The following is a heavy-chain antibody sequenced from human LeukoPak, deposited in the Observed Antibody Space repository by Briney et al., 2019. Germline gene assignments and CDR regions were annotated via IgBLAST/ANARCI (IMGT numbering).Heavy chain of an antibody. Sequence: GGSLRLSCAASGFAFSSYSMNWVRQAPGKGLEWVSSISSSSSYIYYADSVKGRFTISRDNAKNSLYLQMNSLRAEDTAVYYCARDLGYSYGFDYWGQGTLVTVSS. J-gene: IGHJ4*02. D-gene: IGHD5-18*01. CDR1: GFAFSSYS. V-gene: IGHV3-21*01. CDR3: ARDLGYSYGFDY. CDR2: ISSSSSYI.